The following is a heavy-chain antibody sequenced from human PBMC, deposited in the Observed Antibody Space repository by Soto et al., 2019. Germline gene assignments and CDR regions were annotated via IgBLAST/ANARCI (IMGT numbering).Heavy chain of an antibody. Sequence: PSETLSLTCTVSCGSISRYYWSWIRQPPGKGLEWIGYIYYSGSTNYNPSLKSRVTISVDTSKNQFSLKLSSVTAADTAVYYCARDSPGYYPSYWGQGTLVTVSS. D-gene: IGHD3-22*01. V-gene: IGHV4-59*12. CDR1: CGSISRYY. J-gene: IGHJ4*02. CDR2: IYYSGST. CDR3: ARDSPGYYPSY.